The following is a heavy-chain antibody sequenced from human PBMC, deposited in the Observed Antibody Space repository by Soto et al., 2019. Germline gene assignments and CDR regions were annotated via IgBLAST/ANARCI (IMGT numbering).Heavy chain of an antibody. CDR2: IYPGDSDT. J-gene: IGHJ4*02. CDR1: GYRFTSYW. D-gene: IGHD2-2*01. CDR3: ASQYCRSSSCYFDY. V-gene: IGHV5-51*01. Sequence: GESLKISCKGSGYRFTSYWIGWVRQMPGRGPEWMGIIYPGDSDTRYSPSFQGQVTISADKSISTAYLQWSSLKASDTAMYYCASQYCRSSSCYFDYWGQGTRVTVSS.